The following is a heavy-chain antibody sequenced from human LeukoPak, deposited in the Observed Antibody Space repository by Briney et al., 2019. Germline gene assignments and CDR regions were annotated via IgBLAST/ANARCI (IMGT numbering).Heavy chain of an antibody. CDR2: INPNGGGT. CDR3: ARAPAGGYFDY. Sequence: ASVKVSCKASGYTFSGYYMHWVRQAPGQGLEWMGRINPNGGGTNYAQRLQGRVTMTSDTSISTAYMELSSLRSDDTAVYYCARAPAGGYFDYWGQGTLVTDSS. J-gene: IGHJ4*02. CDR1: GYTFSGYY. D-gene: IGHD3-10*01. V-gene: IGHV1-2*06.